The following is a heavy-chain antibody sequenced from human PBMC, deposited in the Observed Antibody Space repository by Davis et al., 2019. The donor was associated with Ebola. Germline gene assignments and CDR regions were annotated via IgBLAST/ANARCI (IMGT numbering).Heavy chain of an antibody. D-gene: IGHD6-19*01. CDR2: IYYSGST. J-gene: IGHJ6*02. Sequence: SETLSLTCTVSGGSISSGDYYWSWIRQPPGKGLEWIGSIYYSGSTYYNPSLKSRVTISVDTSKNQFSLKLSSVTAADTAVYYCARRDGSSGWYNYYGMDVWGQGTTVTVSS. CDR3: ARRDGSSGWYNYYGMDV. V-gene: IGHV4-39*07. CDR1: GGSISSGDYY.